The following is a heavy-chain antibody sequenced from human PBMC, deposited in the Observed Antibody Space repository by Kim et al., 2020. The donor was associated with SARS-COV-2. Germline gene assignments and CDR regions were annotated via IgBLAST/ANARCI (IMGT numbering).Heavy chain of an antibody. Sequence: GGSLRLSCAASGFTFSSYAMTWVRQAPGKGLEWVSPIRGKGDRKSKADSVKGRFTFSRDNSKKTLNLQMKIQRPKNTATDYCSKTSVPGTTGAFAF. CDR3: SKTSVPGTTGAFAF. V-gene: IGHV3-23*01. J-gene: IGHJ3*01. CDR2: IRGKGDRK. CDR1: GFTFSSYA. D-gene: IGHD1-26*01.